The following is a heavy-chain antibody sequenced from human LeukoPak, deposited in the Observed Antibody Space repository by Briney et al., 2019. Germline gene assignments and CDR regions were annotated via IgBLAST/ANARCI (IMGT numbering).Heavy chain of an antibody. CDR1: GFTFNSYW. D-gene: IGHD2-21*02. J-gene: IGHJ5*02. CDR2: INPDGSWT. CDR3: ARYEQRPGVTASDP. Sequence: GGSLRLSCAASGFTFNSYWMVWFRQAPGRGLVWVSCINPDGSWTLHADSVKGRFAISRDYARNALYLQMNSLGVEDTAMYYCARYEQRPGVTASDPWSQGTLVTVSS. V-gene: IGHV3-74*01.